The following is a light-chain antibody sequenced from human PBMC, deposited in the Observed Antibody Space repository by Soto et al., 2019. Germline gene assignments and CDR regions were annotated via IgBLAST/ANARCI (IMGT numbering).Light chain of an antibody. V-gene: IGKV3-11*01. J-gene: IGKJ4*01. CDR2: DAS. CDR3: QQRSNWPLT. Sequence: LTQSPATLSLSPGERATLSCRASQSVSSFLAWYQQKPGQAPRLLIYDASNRATGIPARFSGSGSGTDFTLTISSLEPEDFAVYYCQQRSNWPLTFGGGTKVEIK. CDR1: QSVSSF.